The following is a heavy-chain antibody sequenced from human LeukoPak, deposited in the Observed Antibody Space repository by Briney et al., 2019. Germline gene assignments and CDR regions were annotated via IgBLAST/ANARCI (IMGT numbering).Heavy chain of an antibody. Sequence: SVKVSCKASGGTFSSYAISWVRQAPGQGLEWMGGIIPIFGTANYAQKFQGRVTMTEDTSTDTAYMELSSLRSEDTAVYYCATLHLSVAARDYWGQGTLVTVSS. CDR2: IIPIFGTA. V-gene: IGHV1-69*06. CDR1: GGTFSSYA. J-gene: IGHJ4*02. D-gene: IGHD6-13*01. CDR3: ATLHLSVAARDY.